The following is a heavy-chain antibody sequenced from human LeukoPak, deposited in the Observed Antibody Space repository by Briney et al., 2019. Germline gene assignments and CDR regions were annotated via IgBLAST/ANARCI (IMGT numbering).Heavy chain of an antibody. CDR1: GGSISSSSYY. D-gene: IGHD3-22*01. J-gene: IGHJ4*02. CDR2: IYYSGST. V-gene: IGHV4-39*01. Sequence: PSETLSLTCTVSGGSISSSSYYWGWIRQPPGKRLEWIGSIYYSGSTYYNPSLKSRVTISVDTSKNQFSLKLSSVTAADTAVYYCASLDYYDSSGYYNYWGQGTLVTVSS. CDR3: ASLDYYDSSGYYNY.